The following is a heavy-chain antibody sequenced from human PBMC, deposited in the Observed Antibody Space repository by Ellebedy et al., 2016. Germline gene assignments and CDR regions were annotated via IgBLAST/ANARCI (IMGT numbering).Heavy chain of an antibody. Sequence: ASVKVSXXASGYTFTSYGISWVRQAPGQGLEWMGWISAYNGNTNYAQKLQGRVTKTTDTSTSTAYMELRSLRSDDTAVYYCARVGTGTDLDYWGQGTLVTVSS. CDR2: ISAYNGNT. CDR3: ARVGTGTDLDY. J-gene: IGHJ4*02. V-gene: IGHV1-18*01. CDR1: GYTFTSYG. D-gene: IGHD1-14*01.